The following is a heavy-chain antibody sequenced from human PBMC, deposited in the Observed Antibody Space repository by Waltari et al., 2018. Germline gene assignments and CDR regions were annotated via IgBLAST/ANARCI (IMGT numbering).Heavy chain of an antibody. Sequence: EVQLVESGGGLVKPGGSLRLSCKASGFTFSRYSMNWVRQAPGRGRGVFAGISDGCPDMNYRDSVKCRFTISRGNGNNSLYLQMNSLRAEDTAVYYCARVCTGGRCYSSQDYWGQGTLVSVSS. D-gene: IGHD2-15*01. CDR1: GFTFSRYS. V-gene: IGHV3-21*01. CDR2: ISDGCPDM. J-gene: IGHJ4*02. CDR3: ARVCTGGRCYSSQDY.